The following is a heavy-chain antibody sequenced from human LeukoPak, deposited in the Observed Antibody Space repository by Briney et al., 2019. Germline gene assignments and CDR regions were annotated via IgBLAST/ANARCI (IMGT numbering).Heavy chain of an antibody. J-gene: IGHJ3*01. CDR1: GGSFSGYY. D-gene: IGHD3-10*01. CDR2: VYRSGHT. V-gene: IGHV4-34*01. CDR3: ARDISGGDAFDV. Sequence: PSETLSLTCAVYGGSFSGYYWGWIRQPPGKGLEWIGSVYRSGHTYYNPSLKSRVTIAVETSETQFSLRLTSMTAADTAMYFCARDISGGDAFDVWGHGTVVTVSS.